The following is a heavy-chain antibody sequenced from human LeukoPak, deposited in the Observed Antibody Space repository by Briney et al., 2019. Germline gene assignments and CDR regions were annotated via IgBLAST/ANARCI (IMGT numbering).Heavy chain of an antibody. Sequence: SETLSLTCTVSGGSISSGGYYWSWIRQHPGKGLEWIGYIYYSGSTYYNPSLKSRVTISVDTSKNQFSLKLSSVTAADTAVYYCARGISYSSGWRHASSLEHWGQGTLVTVSS. V-gene: IGHV4-31*03. D-gene: IGHD6-19*01. CDR2: IYYSGST. CDR1: GGSISSGGYY. J-gene: IGHJ1*01. CDR3: ARGISYSSGWRHASSLEH.